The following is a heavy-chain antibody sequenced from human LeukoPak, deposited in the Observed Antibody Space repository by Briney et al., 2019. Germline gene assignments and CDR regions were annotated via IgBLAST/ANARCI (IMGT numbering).Heavy chain of an antibody. J-gene: IGHJ4*02. CDR2: ITTYNGNT. CDR3: ARGYDYGDYVGDFDY. D-gene: IGHD4-17*01. CDR1: GYTFTSYP. V-gene: IGHV1-18*01. Sequence: ASVKVSCKASGYTFTSYPITWVRQAPGQGLEWMGWITTYNGNTNYAQKLQGRVTITTDTSTSTAYMDLRGLRSDDTAVYHCARGYDYGDYVGDFDYWGQGTLVTVSS.